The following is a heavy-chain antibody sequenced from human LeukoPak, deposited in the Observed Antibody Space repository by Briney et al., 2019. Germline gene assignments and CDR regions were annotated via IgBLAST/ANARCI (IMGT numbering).Heavy chain of an antibody. CDR2: IRYDGSNT. Sequence: GGSLRLSCAASGFTFSSYGMHWVRQAPGKGLEWVAFIRYDGSNTYYADSVKGRFTISRDNSKNTLYLQMNSLRAEDTAVYYCAKVTDYYGSGSYPDFDYWGQGTLVTVSS. CDR3: AKVTDYYGSGSYPDFDY. D-gene: IGHD3-10*01. CDR1: GFTFSSYG. V-gene: IGHV3-30*02. J-gene: IGHJ4*02.